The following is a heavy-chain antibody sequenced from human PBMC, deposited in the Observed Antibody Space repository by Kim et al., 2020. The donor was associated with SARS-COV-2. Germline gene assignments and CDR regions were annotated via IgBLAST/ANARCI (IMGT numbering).Heavy chain of an antibody. CDR3: ARDSSSWYLGY. D-gene: IGHD6-13*01. V-gene: IGHV3-30*01. CDR2: NK. Sequence: NKYYADSVKGRFTISRDNSKNTLYLQMNSLRAEDTAVYYCARDSSSWYLGYWGQGTLVTVSS. J-gene: IGHJ4*02.